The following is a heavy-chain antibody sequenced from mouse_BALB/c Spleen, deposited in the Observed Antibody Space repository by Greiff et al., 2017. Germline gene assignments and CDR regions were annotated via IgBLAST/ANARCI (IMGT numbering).Heavy chain of an antibody. CDR3: TRARTYYGNYVGAMDY. V-gene: IGHV1S81*02. Sequence: QVQLQQSGAELVKPGASVKLSCKASGYTFTSYYMYWVKQRPGQGLEWIREINPSNGGTNFNEKFKSKATLTVDKSSSTAYMQLSSLTSEDSAVYYCTRARTYYGNYVGAMDYWGQGTSVTVSS. D-gene: IGHD2-10*01. CDR2: INPSNGGT. J-gene: IGHJ4*01. CDR1: GYTFTSYY.